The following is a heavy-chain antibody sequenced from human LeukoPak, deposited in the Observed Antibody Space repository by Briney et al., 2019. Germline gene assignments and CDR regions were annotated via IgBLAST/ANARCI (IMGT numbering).Heavy chain of an antibody. CDR1: GGFISSSSYY. CDR3: ARSTAAEGPTHNWFDP. CDR2: MYSSGST. J-gene: IGHJ5*02. Sequence: PSETLSLTCTVSGGFISSSSYYWGWLRQPPGKGLEWIGSMYSSGSTYYNPSLKSRVIMSVDTSKNQFSLKLSSVTAADTAVYYCARSTAAEGPTHNWFDPWGQGTRVTVSS. V-gene: IGHV4-39*01. D-gene: IGHD6-13*01.